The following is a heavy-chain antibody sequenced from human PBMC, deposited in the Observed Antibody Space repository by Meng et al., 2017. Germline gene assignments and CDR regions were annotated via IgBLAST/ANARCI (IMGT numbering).Heavy chain of an antibody. CDR1: GFTLSNYD. CDR3: AKDRLAGSTGTDY. D-gene: IGHD4-11*01. Sequence: ERVVESWGCLVQPGGSLRLSCAAAGFTLSNYDINRVRQRPGKGLEWVSTITGSGVITYYADSVKGRFTISKDNSKNTLYLQMNSLRAEDTAVYFCAKDRLAGSTGTDYWGQGTLVTVSS. CDR2: ITGSGVIT. V-gene: IGHV3-23*04. J-gene: IGHJ4*02.